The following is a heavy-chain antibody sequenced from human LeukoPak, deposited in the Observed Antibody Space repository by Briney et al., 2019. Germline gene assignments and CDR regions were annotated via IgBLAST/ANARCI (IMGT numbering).Heavy chain of an antibody. J-gene: IGHJ4*02. CDR1: GFTFSSYS. CDR2: ISSSSSYI. CDR3: AKELRWPLFDY. V-gene: IGHV3-21*04. D-gene: IGHD3-16*01. Sequence: GGSLRLSCAASGFTFSSYSMNWVRQAPGKGLEWVSSISSSSSYIYYADSVKGRFTISRDNAKNSLYLQMNSLRAEDTAVYYCAKELRWPLFDYWGQGTLVTVSS.